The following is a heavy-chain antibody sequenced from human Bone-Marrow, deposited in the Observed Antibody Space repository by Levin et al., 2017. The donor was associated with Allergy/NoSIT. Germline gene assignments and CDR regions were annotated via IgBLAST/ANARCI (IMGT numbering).Heavy chain of an antibody. CDR1: GFSFDDYA. Sequence: TGGSLRLSCIASGFSFDDYAMHWVRQAPGKGLEWVSGISWNSNTIDYADSVKGRFTISRDNAKNSLYLQMNNFIAEDTAFYYCAKDLYDDYGWGSYRFLGVGYDHWGQGTLVAVSS. CDR2: ISWNSNTI. D-gene: IGHD3-16*02. J-gene: IGHJ4*02. CDR3: AKDLYDDYGWGSYRFLGVGYDH. V-gene: IGHV3-9*01.